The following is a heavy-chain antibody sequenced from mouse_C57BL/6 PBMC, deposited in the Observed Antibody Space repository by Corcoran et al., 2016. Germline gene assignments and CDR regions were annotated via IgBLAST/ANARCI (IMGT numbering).Heavy chain of an antibody. CDR3: ARGNYGSSYDYFDY. D-gene: IGHD1-1*01. CDR1: GYAFSSYW. V-gene: IGHV1-80*01. J-gene: IGHJ2*01. CDR2: IYPGDGDT. Sequence: QGQLQQSGAELVKPGASVKISCKASGYAFSSYWMNWVKQRPGKGLEWIGQIYPGDGDTNYNGKFKGKATLTADKSSSTAYMQRSSLTSEDSAVYFCARGNYGSSYDYFDYWGQGTTLTVSS.